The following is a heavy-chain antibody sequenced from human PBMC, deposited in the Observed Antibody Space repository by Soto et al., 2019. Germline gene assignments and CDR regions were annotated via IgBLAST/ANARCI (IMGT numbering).Heavy chain of an antibody. V-gene: IGHV1-18*01. D-gene: IGHD1-1*01. CDR2: ISAHNGNT. CDR1: GYGFTTYG. Sequence: QVHLVQSGAEVKKPGASVKVSCKGSGYGFTTYGITWVRQAPGQGLEWMAWISAHNGNTNYAQKLQGRVTVTRDTSTSTAYMEMRSLRADGTAVYDCARGRYGDYWGQGALVTVSS. J-gene: IGHJ4*02. CDR3: ARGRYGDY.